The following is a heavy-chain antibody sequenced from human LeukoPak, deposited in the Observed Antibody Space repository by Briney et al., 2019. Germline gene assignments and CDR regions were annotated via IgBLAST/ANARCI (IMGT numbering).Heavy chain of an antibody. D-gene: IGHD1-26*01. CDR1: GFTFSSYS. CDR2: ISSSYI. J-gene: IGHJ4*02. V-gene: IGHV3-21*01. CDR3: ASKAGGEVY. Sequence: PGGSLRLSCAASGFTFSSYSMNWVRQAPGKGLEWVSSISSSYIYYADSVKGRFTISRDNAKNSLYLQMNSLRAEDTAVYYCASKAGGEVYWGQGTLVTVSS.